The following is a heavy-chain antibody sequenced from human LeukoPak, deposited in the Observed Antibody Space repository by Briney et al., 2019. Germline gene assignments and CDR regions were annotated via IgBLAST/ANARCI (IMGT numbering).Heavy chain of an antibody. D-gene: IGHD3-22*01. CDR1: GGSISSYY. V-gene: IGHV4-59*06. J-gene: IGHJ4*02. Sequence: PSETLSLTCTVSGGSISSYYWSWIRQHPGKGLEWIGYIYYSGSTYYNPSLKSRVTISVDTSKNQFSLKLSSVTAADTAVYYCARARDSSGYYIDYWGQGTLVTVSS. CDR3: ARARDSSGYYIDY. CDR2: IYYSGST.